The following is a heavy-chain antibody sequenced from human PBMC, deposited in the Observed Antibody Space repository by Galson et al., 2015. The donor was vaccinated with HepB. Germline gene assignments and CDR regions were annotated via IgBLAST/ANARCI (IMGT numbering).Heavy chain of an antibody. CDR2: IIPNLGIA. CDR3: ARGDSSGWYIHDY. Sequence: SVKVSCKASGYTFSSYTISWVRQAPGQGLEWMGRIIPNLGIANYAQKFQGRVTITGDKSTSTVYMELSSLRSEDTAVYYCARGDSSGWYIHDYWGQGSVVTVSS. D-gene: IGHD6-19*01. CDR1: GYTFSSYT. V-gene: IGHV1-69*02. J-gene: IGHJ4*02.